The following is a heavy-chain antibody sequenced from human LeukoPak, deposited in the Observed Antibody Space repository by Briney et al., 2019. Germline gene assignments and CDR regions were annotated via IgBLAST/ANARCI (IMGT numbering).Heavy chain of an antibody. Sequence: PGGSLRLSYAASGFTFTSYSMNWVRQAPGKGLEWVSTISGSGSSTYYADSVKGRFTISRDNSKNTLYLQMNSLRAEDTAVYYCTKGEGYYDAWGQGTLVTVSS. CDR1: GFTFTSYS. CDR2: ISGSGSST. D-gene: IGHD3-22*01. CDR3: TKGEGYYDA. V-gene: IGHV3-23*01. J-gene: IGHJ4*02.